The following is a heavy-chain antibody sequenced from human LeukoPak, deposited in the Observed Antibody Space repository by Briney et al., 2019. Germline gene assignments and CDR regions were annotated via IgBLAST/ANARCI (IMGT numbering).Heavy chain of an antibody. Sequence: PGGSLRLSCAASGFTFSSYAMHWVRQAPGKGLEWVAVISYDGSNKYYADSVKGRFTISRDNSKNTLYLQMNSLRAEDTAVYYCAREIRDYAFDIWGQGTMVTVSS. CDR1: GFTFSSYA. CDR2: ISYDGSNK. J-gene: IGHJ3*02. CDR3: AREIRDYAFDI. V-gene: IGHV3-30*04.